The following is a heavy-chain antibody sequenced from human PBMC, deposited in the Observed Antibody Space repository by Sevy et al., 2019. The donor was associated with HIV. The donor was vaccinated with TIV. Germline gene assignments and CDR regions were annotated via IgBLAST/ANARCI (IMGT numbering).Heavy chain of an antibody. CDR1: GDTFTNDY. CDR3: VRADPAQHFDS. CDR2: IDPSAGNA. J-gene: IGHJ4*02. V-gene: IGHV1-46*01. Sequence: ASVKVSCKPSGDTFTNDYMHWVRQAPGQGLEWMGIIDPSAGNASYAEKFQGRVTMAWDTSTSTLYVDLSSLRSEDTAVYYCVRADPAQHFDSWGQGTLVTVSS.